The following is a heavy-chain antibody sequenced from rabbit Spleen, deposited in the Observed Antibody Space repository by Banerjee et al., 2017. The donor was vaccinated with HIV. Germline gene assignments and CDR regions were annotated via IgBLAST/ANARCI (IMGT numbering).Heavy chain of an antibody. D-gene: IGHD4-1*01. CDR1: GFDFSRGYD. Sequence: QQLVESGGGLVKPGASLTLTCKASGFDFSRGYDMCWVRQAPGKGLEWIGCIYTGNVKTYYASWAKGRFTISKTSSTTVTLQMTSLTVADTATYFCARDLTGVIGWNFGWWGPGTLVTVS. CDR3: ARDLTGVIGWNFGW. J-gene: IGHJ6*01. CDR2: IYTGNVKT. V-gene: IGHV1S40*01.